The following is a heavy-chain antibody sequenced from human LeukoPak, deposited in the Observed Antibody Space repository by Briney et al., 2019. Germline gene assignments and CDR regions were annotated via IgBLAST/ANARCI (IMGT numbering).Heavy chain of an antibody. Sequence: GGSLRLYCAASGFIFSSYWMSWVRQAPGKGLEWVAHIKQDESEKNYVDSVKGRFTISRDNAKNSLYLQMNSLRAEDTAVYFCARAYVLPLATEYFQHWGQGTXVTVSS. CDR3: ARAYVLPLATEYFQH. CDR2: IKQDESEK. D-gene: IGHD2-2*01. V-gene: IGHV3-7*01. CDR1: GFIFSSYW. J-gene: IGHJ1*01.